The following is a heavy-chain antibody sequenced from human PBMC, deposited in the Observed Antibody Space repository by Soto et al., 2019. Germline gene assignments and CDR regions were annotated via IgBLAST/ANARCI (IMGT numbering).Heavy chain of an antibody. J-gene: IGHJ6*02. V-gene: IGHV1-18*01. CDR1: GYSFTRYG. CDR2: ISGYNANT. D-gene: IGHD3-16*01. CDR3: ARMGGGPHYYDCLDV. Sequence: QVQLVQSGAEVKKPGASVKVSCKASGYSFTRYGISWVRQAPGQGLEWMGWISGYNANTNYPENLQGRVTMTTDTSTSTDYMEVRNLISDDTAVYYCARMGGGPHYYDCLDVWGPGTTVTVSS.